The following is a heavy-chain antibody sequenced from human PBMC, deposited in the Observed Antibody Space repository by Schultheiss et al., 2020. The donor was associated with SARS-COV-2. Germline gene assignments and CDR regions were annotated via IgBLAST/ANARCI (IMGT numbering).Heavy chain of an antibody. J-gene: IGHJ4*02. CDR2: ISSSSSYI. D-gene: IGHD4-23*01. CDR1: GFTFSSYG. CDR3: ARGDGGNGGEGFDY. V-gene: IGHV3-21*01. Sequence: GGSLRLSCAASGFTFSSYGMHWVRQAPGKGLEWVSSISSSSSYIYYADSVKGRFTISRDNSKNTLYLQMNSLRAEDTAVYYCARGDGGNGGEGFDYWGQETLVTVSS.